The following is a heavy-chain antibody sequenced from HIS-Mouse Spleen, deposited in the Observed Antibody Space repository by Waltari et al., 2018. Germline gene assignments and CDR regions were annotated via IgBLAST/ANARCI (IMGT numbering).Heavy chain of an antibody. V-gene: IGHV4-39*07. CDR2: IYYSGST. D-gene: IGHD6-13*01. CDR1: GGSISRSSYY. CDR3: AREIPYSSSWYDWYFDL. J-gene: IGHJ2*01. Sequence: QLQLQESGPGLVKPSETLSLTGTVSGGSISRSSYYWGWIRQPPGKGLGWIGSIYYSGSTYYNPSLKSRVTISVDTSKNQFSLKLSSVTAADTAVYYCAREIPYSSSWYDWYFDLWGRGTLVTVSS.